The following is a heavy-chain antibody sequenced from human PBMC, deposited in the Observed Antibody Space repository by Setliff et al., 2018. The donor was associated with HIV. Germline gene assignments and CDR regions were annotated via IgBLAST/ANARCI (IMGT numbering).Heavy chain of an antibody. CDR2: ISSSGTTT. CDR1: VVPVSSNY. J-gene: IGHJ4*02. Sequence: GGSLRLSCAVSVVPVSSNYMSWVRQAPGKGLEWLSYISSSGTTTYYADSVKGRFTISRDNAKNSVLLQMNSLRVEDTAVYFCAAQGVLWGQGTQVTVSS. V-gene: IGHV3-11*04. CDR3: AAQGVL.